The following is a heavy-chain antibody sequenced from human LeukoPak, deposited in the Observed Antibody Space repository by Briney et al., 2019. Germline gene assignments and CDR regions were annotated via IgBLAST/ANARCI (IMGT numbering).Heavy chain of an antibody. CDR3: AKDRVRGSYFPGESFDY. J-gene: IGHJ4*02. Sequence: GGSLRLSCAASGFTFSSYAMSWVRQAPGKGLEGVSAISGSGGSTYSADSVKGRFTISRDNSKNTLYLQMNSLRAEDTAVYYCAKDRVRGSYFPGESFDYWGQGTLVTVSS. CDR2: ISGSGGST. V-gene: IGHV3-23*01. D-gene: IGHD1-26*01. CDR1: GFTFSSYA.